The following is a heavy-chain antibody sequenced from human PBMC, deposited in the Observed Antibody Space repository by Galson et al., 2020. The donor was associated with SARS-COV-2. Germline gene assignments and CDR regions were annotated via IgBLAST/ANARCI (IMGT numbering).Heavy chain of an antibody. V-gene: IGHV4-30-2*01. Sequence: SETLSLTCAVSGTSISSGSYSWTWIRQPPGKGLEWIGYISHSGGTYYNPSLKSRVTISGDRSKNKFSLRLSSVTAADTAVYYCARLHYGEYAPEACDIWGPGTRVTV. CDR1: GTSISSGSYS. CDR2: ISHSGGT. CDR3: ARLHYGEYAPEACDI. J-gene: IGHJ3*02. D-gene: IGHD4-17*01.